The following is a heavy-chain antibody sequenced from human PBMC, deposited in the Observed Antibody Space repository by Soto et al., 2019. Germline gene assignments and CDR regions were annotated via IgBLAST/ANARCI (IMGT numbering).Heavy chain of an antibody. CDR2: IDYSGTA. D-gene: IGHD1-20*01. Sequence: PSETLSLTCTVSSGSISVTNVFLGWVRQPPGKCLEWIGNIDYSGTAYFSPSLATRVTFHVDTSKNQFSLTLYSVTAADTAVYYCARITGRHLDYWGQGILVTVSS. J-gene: IGHJ4*02. CDR1: SGSISVTNVF. V-gene: IGHV4-39*01. CDR3: ARITGRHLDY.